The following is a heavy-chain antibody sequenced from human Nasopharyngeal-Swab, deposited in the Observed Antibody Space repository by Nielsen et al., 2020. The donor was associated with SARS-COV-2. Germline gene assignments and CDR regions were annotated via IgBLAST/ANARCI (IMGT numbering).Heavy chain of an antibody. CDR3: ARDTSRIAAHY. CDR2: IIPIFGTA. Sequence: SSVHVSCKASFFTFISYAISWVRQAPGQGLEWMGGIIPIFGTANYAQKFQGRVTITADESTSTAYMELSSLRSEDTAVYYCARDTSRIAAHYWGQGTLVTVSS. CDR1: FFTFISYA. D-gene: IGHD6-13*01. V-gene: IGHV1-69*13. J-gene: IGHJ4*02.